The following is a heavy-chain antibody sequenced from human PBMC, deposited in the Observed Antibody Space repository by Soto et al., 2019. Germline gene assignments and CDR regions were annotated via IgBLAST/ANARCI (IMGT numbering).Heavy chain of an antibody. CDR1: GLTFSDYY. V-gene: IGHV3-11*01. CDR2: ISSSGSST. CDR3: ASHTGYRSGWAFDY. D-gene: IGHD6-19*01. J-gene: IGHJ4*02. Sequence: QVQLVESGGGLVKPGGSLRLSCAASGLTFSDYYMSWIRQAPGKGLEWVSYISSSGSSTYYVDSVKGRFTISRDNAKNSLYLQMKSLRAEDTAVYYCASHTGYRSGWAFDYWGQGTLVTISS.